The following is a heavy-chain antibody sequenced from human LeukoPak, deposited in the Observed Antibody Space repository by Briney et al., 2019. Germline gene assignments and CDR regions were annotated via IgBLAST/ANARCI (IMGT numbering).Heavy chain of an antibody. CDR1: GGHFSSYG. J-gene: IGHJ4*02. Sequence: SVKVSCKASGGHFSSYGISWVRQAPGQGLEWMGGIVPIFGTANYAQMFQGRVTITGDESTSTTYMDLSSLRSEDTAVYYCASTSGYCSAGSCYSKLDYWGQGTLVTVSS. CDR3: ASTSGYCSAGSCYSKLDY. CDR2: IVPIFGTA. V-gene: IGHV1-69*01. D-gene: IGHD2-15*01.